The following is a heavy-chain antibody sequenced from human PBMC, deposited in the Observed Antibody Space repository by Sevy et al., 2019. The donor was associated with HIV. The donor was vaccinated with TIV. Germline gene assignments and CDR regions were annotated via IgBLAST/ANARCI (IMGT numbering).Heavy chain of an antibody. V-gene: IGHV4-59*01. J-gene: IGHJ5*02. CDR2: IYYSGSS. Sequence: SETLSLTCTVSGGSISSYYWSWIWQPPGKGLEWIGYIYYSGSSNYNPSLKSRVTISVDTSKNQFSLKLSSVTAADTAVYYCARSLNYGDYYYNWFDPWGQGTLVTVSS. CDR1: GGSISSYY. D-gene: IGHD4-17*01. CDR3: ARSLNYGDYYYNWFDP.